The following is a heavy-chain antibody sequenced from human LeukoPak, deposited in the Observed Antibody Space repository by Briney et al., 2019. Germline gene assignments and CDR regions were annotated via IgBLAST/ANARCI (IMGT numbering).Heavy chain of an antibody. J-gene: IGHJ4*02. CDR3: AKGSTYYYDSSGYCDY. Sequence: GMSLRLPCAPSGFTFDDYAMHWARQAPGKGLEWVSGNSWNSGSIGYADSVKGRFTISRDNAKNSLYLQMNSLRAEDTALYYCAKGSTYYYDSSGYCDYWGQGTLVTVSS. D-gene: IGHD3-22*01. CDR1: GFTFDDYA. V-gene: IGHV3-9*01. CDR2: NSWNSGSI.